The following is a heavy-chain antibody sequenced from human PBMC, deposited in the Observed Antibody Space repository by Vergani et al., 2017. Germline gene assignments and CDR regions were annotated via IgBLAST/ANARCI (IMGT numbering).Heavy chain of an antibody. CDR3: AGPSRGCSSTSCYRYYGMDV. D-gene: IGHD2-2*01. J-gene: IGHJ6*02. CDR2: IYPGDSDT. V-gene: IGHV5-51*03. Sequence: EVQLVQSGAEVKKPGESLKISCKGSGYSLTSYWIGWVRQMPGKGLEWMGIIYPGDSDTRYSPSFQGQVTISADKSISTAYLQWSSLKASDTAMDYCAGPSRGCSSTSCYRYYGMDVWGQGTTVTVSS. CDR1: GYSLTSYW.